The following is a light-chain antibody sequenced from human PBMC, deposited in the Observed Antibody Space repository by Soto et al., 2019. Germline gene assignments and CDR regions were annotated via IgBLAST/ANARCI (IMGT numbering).Light chain of an antibody. CDR3: GTWDIGLSAVV. Sequence: QSALTQPPSASGSPGQSLTISCTGTSSDVGAHNYVSWYQQNPGKAPKLMLYDVNKRPSGVPDRFSGSKSGNTASLTVSGLQAEDEADYYCGTWDIGLSAVVFGGGTKVTVL. J-gene: IGLJ2*01. CDR2: DVN. CDR1: SSDVGAHNY. V-gene: IGLV2-8*01.